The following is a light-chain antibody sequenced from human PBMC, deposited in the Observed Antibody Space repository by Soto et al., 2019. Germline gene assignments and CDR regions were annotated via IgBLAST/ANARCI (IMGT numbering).Light chain of an antibody. CDR3: RQGLQTPET. CDR1: QSLLHSNGHKY. J-gene: IGKJ1*01. CDR2: LGS. V-gene: IGKV2-28*01. Sequence: DIVMTQSPLSLSVTPGEPASISCRSSQSLLHSNGHKYLDWYLQKPGQSPQLLIYLGSSRASGAPDLFSGSGTGTDFTLKISRVAAEDGGVYDCRQGLQTPETFGQGTKVEIK.